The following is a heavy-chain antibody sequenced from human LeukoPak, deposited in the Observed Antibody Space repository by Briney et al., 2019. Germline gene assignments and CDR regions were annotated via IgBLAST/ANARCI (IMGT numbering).Heavy chain of an antibody. CDR1: GGSFSGYY. Sequence: SETLSPTCAVYGGSFSGYYWSWIRQPPGKGLEWIGEINHSGSTNYNPSLKSRVTISVDTSKNQFSLKLSSVTAADTAVYYCARANIVVVPARVGWFDPWGQGTLVTVSS. CDR2: INHSGST. J-gene: IGHJ5*02. V-gene: IGHV4-34*01. CDR3: ARANIVVVPARVGWFDP. D-gene: IGHD2-2*01.